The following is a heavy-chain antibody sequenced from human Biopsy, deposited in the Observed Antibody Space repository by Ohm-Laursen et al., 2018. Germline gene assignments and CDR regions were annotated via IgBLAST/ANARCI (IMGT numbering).Heavy chain of an antibody. CDR2: INTYSGNT. V-gene: IGHV1-18*01. Sequence: EASVKVSCKASGYTFTTYGISWVRQAPGQGLKWMGWINTYSGNTNYGKKFHDRVIMTSDTSTSTAYLEHRSLRSDDTAVYYCARDYYPYVDYLKDVPLCDSWGQGTLVTVSS. CDR1: GYTFTTYG. CDR3: ARDYYPYVDYLKDVPLCDS. D-gene: IGHD4-17*01. J-gene: IGHJ4*02.